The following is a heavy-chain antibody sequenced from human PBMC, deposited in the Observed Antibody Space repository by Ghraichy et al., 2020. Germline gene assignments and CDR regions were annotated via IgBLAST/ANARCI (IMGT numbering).Heavy chain of an antibody. CDR3: ARVIAAAGSYGMDV. Sequence: GGSLRLPCAASGFTFSSYSMNWVRQAPGKGLEWVSSISSSSSYIYYADSVKGRFTISRDNAKNSLYLQMNSLRAEDTAVYYCARVIAAAGSYGMDVWGQGTTVTVSS. CDR2: ISSSSSYI. D-gene: IGHD6-13*01. V-gene: IGHV3-21*01. J-gene: IGHJ6*02. CDR1: GFTFSSYS.